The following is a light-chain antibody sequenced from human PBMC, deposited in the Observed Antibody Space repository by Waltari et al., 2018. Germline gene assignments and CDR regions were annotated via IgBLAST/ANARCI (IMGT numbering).Light chain of an antibody. CDR1: SRAVGGYNY. J-gene: IGLJ1*01. CDR3: SSYTSSSTLEV. Sequence: QSALTHPASVSGSPGQSITISCTGTSRAVGGYNYVPWYQQHPGKAPKLMIYEVSNRPSGVSNRFSGSKSGNTASLTISGLQAEDEADYYCSSYTSSSTLEVFGTGTKVTVL. V-gene: IGLV2-14*01. CDR2: EVS.